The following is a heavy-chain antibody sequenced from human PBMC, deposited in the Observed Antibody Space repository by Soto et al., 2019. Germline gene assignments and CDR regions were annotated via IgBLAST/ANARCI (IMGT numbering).Heavy chain of an antibody. CDR2: IWYDGSNK. Sequence: QVQLVESGGGVVQPGRSLRLSCAASGFSFTTYGMHWVRQAPGEGLEWVAVIWYDGSNKYYADSVKGRFTISRDTSKNTLYLQMNRLRGEDTAVYYCAKDRGGGAVVPDYWGQGTLVTVSS. J-gene: IGHJ4*02. CDR1: GFSFTTYG. CDR3: AKDRGGGAVVPDY. V-gene: IGHV3-33*06. D-gene: IGHD2-21*01.